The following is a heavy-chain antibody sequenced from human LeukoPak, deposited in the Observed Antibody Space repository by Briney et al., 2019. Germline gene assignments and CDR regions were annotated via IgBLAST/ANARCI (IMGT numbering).Heavy chain of an antibody. CDR1: GYTFTSYY. Sequence: ASVKVSCKASGYTFTSYYMHWVRQAPGQGLEWMGIINPSGGSTSYAQKFQGRVTMTRDMPTSTVYMELSSLRSEDTAVYYCARDPDYITGARQGTDYWGQGTLVTVSS. J-gene: IGHJ4*02. D-gene: IGHD1-20*01. CDR2: INPSGGST. V-gene: IGHV1-46*01. CDR3: ARDPDYITGARQGTDY.